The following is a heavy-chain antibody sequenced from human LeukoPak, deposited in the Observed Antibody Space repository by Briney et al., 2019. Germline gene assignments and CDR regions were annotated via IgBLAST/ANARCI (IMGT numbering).Heavy chain of an antibody. CDR1: GFTFSSYE. J-gene: IGHJ6*02. CDR2: ISSSGSTI. CDR3: ARDRVYYGSGPDYYGMDV. D-gene: IGHD3-10*01. Sequence: GGSLRLSCAASGFTFSSYEMNWVRQAPGKGLEWVSYISSSGSTIYYADSVKGRFTISRDNAKNSLYLQMNSLRAEDTAVYHCARDRVYYGSGPDYYGMDVWGQGTTVTVSS. V-gene: IGHV3-48*03.